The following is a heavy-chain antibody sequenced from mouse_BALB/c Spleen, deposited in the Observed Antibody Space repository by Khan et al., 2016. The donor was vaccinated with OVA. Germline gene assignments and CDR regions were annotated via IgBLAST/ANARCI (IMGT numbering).Heavy chain of an antibody. Sequence: VQLQQSGPELMKPGASVKISCKASGYSFTTYYIHWVMQSHGTSLEWIGYIDPFSGATTYNQKFRGKATLTVDTSSSTAYIHLSNLTSEDSAVYCCSRHGYVAWFTYWGQGTLVTVSA. CDR2: IDPFSGAT. V-gene: IGHV1S135*01. CDR1: GYSFTTYY. CDR3: SRHGYVAWFTY. J-gene: IGHJ3*01. D-gene: IGHD2-2*01.